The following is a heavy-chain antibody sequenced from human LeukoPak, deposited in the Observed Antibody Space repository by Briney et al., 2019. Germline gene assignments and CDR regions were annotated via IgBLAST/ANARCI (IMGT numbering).Heavy chain of an antibody. CDR1: GFTFSDYY. J-gene: IGHJ4*02. CDR2: ISTSGGTV. Sequence: GGSLRLSCAASGFTFSDYYMSWIRQAPGKGLEWLSYISTSGGTVYYADSVKGRFTVSRDNAKNSLFLQLNSLRADDTAVYYCARADSVATEGFYDYWGQGILVTVSS. D-gene: IGHD5-12*01. CDR3: ARADSVATEGFYDY. V-gene: IGHV3-11*01.